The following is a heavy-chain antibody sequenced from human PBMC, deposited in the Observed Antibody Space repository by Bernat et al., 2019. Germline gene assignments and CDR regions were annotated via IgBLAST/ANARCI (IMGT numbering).Heavy chain of an antibody. V-gene: IGHV3-30*18. CDR2: ISFDGRNQ. J-gene: IGHJ6*02. D-gene: IGHD6-13*01. CDR1: GFTFSSYG. Sequence: QVQLVESGGGVVQPGRSLRLSCAASGFTFSSYGMHWVRQTPGKGLEWLAVISFDGRNQYYPDSVKGRFTISRDNFKNTLYLQMNSLRAEDTAVYYCAKDKDSSSWYLLDYYYYGMDVWGQGTTVTVSS. CDR3: AKDKDSSSWYLLDYYYYGMDV.